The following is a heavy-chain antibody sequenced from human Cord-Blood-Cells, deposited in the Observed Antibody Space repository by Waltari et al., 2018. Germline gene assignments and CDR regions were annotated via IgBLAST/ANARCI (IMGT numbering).Heavy chain of an antibody. D-gene: IGHD5-12*01. CDR3: ARDRSIDIVATNWFDP. Sequence: QVQLVQSGAEVKKPGSSVKVSCKASGGTFSSYAISWVRQAPGQGLEWMGGIIPIFGTANCAQKFQGRVTITADESTSTAYMERSSLRSEDTAVYYCARDRSIDIVATNWFDPWGQGTLVTVSS. CDR1: GGTFSSYA. V-gene: IGHV1-69*01. CDR2: IIPIFGTA. J-gene: IGHJ5*02.